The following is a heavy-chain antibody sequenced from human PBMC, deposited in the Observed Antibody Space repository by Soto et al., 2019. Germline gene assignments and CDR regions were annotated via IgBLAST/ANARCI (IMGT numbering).Heavy chain of an antibody. D-gene: IGHD3-22*01. Sequence: GGSLRLSCAASGFTFSSYAMSWVRQAPGKGLEWVSAISGSGGSTYYADSVKGRFTISRDNSKNTLYLQMNSRRAEDTAAYYSAKDYDFSCYYCAPPVYYTHYWGQGTLVTVSS. CDR1: GFTFSSYA. J-gene: IGHJ4*02. V-gene: IGHV3-23*01. CDR2: ISGSGGST. CDR3: AKDYDFSCYYCAPPVYYTHY.